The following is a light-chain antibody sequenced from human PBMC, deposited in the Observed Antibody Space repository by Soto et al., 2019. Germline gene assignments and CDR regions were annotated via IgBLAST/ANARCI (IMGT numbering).Light chain of an antibody. J-gene: IGLJ2*01. V-gene: IGLV4-69*01. CDR1: SGHSSYA. Sequence: VLTQSPSASASLGASVKLTCTLSSGHSSYAIAWHQQQPGKGPRYLMKVNSDGSHNKGDGIPDRFSGSSSGAERSLTISSLQSEDEADYYCQTWGTGIQVFGGGTKLTVL. CDR3: QTWGTGIQV. CDR2: VNSDGSH.